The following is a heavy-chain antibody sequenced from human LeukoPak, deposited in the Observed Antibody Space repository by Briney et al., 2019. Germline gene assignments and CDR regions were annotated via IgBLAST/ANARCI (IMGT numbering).Heavy chain of an antibody. CDR1: GFTFSSYA. CDR3: TTDPIVVVTAT. V-gene: IGHV3-23*01. CDR2: ISGSGGST. D-gene: IGHD2-21*02. Sequence: PGGSLRLSCAASGFTFSSYAMSWVRQAPGKGLEWVSAISGSGGSTYYADSVKGRSTISRDNSKNTLYLQMNSLKTEDTAVYYCTTDPIVVVTATWGQGTLVTVSS. J-gene: IGHJ5*02.